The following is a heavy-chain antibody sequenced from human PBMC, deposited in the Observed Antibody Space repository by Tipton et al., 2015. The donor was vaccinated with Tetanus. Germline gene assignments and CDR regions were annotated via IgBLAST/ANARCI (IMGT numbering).Heavy chain of an antibody. J-gene: IGHJ4*02. CDR1: GVTVSGNY. CDR3: SFRTNWRFSRGFDC. CDR2: IYTVGSA. D-gene: IGHD1-20*01. V-gene: IGHV3-53*01. Sequence: SGVTVSGNYMSWVRQAPGKGLEWVSVIYTVGSADYTDSVKDRFTISRDNSNNSLPLQMNSLRIDDTPVYYCSFRTNWRFSRGFDCWGQGTLVTVSS.